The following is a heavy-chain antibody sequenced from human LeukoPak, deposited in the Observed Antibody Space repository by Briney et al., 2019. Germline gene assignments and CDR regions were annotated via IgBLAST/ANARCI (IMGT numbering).Heavy chain of an antibody. CDR3: ARVGDHYHWYFDL. J-gene: IGHJ2*01. CDR1: GFTVSTNY. D-gene: IGHD3-10*01. CDR2: IYSGEST. V-gene: IGHV3-53*01. Sequence: PGGSLRLSCAASGFTVSTNYMSWVRQAPGKGLEWIAIIYSGESTYYADSVEGRFIVSRDTSKNILYLQMNSLRVDDTAVYSCARVGDHYHWYFDLWGRGSLVTVSS.